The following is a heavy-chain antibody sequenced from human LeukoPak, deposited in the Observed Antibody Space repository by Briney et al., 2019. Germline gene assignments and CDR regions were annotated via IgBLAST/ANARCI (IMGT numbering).Heavy chain of an antibody. J-gene: IGHJ3*02. CDR3: ARDPPGVPRNAFDI. Sequence: SETLSLTCTVSGGSISSYYWSWIRQPPGKGLEWIGYIYYSGSTNYNPDLKSRVTISVDTSKKQFHLHMSSVTAAATAVYYCARDPPGVPRNAFDIWGQGTMVTVSS. CDR1: GGSISSYY. D-gene: IGHD3-10*01. V-gene: IGHV4-59*01. CDR2: IYYSGST.